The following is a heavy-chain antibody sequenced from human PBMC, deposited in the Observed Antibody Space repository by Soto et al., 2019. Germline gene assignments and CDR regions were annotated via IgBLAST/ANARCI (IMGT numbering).Heavy chain of an antibody. CDR2: IYHSGTT. CDR3: AREYSRWFDP. D-gene: IGHD2-15*01. V-gene: IGHV4-59*01. Sequence: QVQLQESGPGLVKPSETLSLTCTVSGDSFSSYYWSWIRQPPGKGLEWIGYIYHSGTTTYNPSLKSRVTISVDTSKNQFSLKLSSVTAADTAMYYCAREYSRWFDPWGQGTLVTVSS. CDR1: GDSFSSYY. J-gene: IGHJ5*02.